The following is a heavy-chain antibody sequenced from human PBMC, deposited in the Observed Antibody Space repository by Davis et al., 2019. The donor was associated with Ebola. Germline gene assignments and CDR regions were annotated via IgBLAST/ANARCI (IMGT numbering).Heavy chain of an antibody. CDR3: AKAYYGSGSYYYFDY. CDR2: ISYDGSNK. J-gene: IGHJ4*02. D-gene: IGHD3-10*01. CDR1: GFTFSSYG. Sequence: PGGSLRLSCAASGFTFSSYGMHWVRQAPGKGLEWVAVISYDGSNKYYADSVKGRFTISRDNAKNSLYLQMNSLRDEDTAVYYCAKAYYGSGSYYYFDYWGQGTLVTVSS. V-gene: IGHV3-30*18.